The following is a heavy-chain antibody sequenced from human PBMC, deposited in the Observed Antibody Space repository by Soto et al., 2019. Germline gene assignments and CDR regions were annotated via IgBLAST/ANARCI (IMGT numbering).Heavy chain of an antibody. CDR2: ISGSGRMT. Sequence: EAQLVESGGDLVQPRGSLRLSCAASGFTFRNFAMTWVRQAPGKGLEWVSGISGSGRMTYYAHSVKGRFTVSRDNSKNSLYPQMDSLRAEDTAVYYCSKEAEESVNEPIPGDCWGQGTVVTVSS. CDR1: GFTFRNFA. V-gene: IGHV3-23*04. CDR3: SKEAEESVNEPIPGDC. J-gene: IGHJ4*02. D-gene: IGHD1-1*01.